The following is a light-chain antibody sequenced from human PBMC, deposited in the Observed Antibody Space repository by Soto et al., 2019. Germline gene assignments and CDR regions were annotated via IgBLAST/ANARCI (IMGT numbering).Light chain of an antibody. CDR3: QQYGSSPRT. Sequence: ETVMTQSPVTLSVSPGDTATLSCRASQRVSNHFAWYQQKPGQAPRLLIYAASTRAAGVPVRFSGSGSETDFTLTISRLEPEDFAVYYCQQYGSSPRTFGQGTKVDIK. CDR1: QRVSNH. J-gene: IGKJ1*01. V-gene: IGKV3-20*01. CDR2: AAS.